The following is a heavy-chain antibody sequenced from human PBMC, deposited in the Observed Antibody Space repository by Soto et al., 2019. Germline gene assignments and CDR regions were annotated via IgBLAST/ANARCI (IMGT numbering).Heavy chain of an antibody. Sequence: EVQLLESGGGLVQPGGSLRLSCAASGFTFSSYAMSWVRQAPGKGLEWVSAISGSGGSTYYADSVKGRFTVSRDNSKNPLDLPMNSLRAEDTAVYYCAKFEGDYGDYPGLFYFDYWGQGTLVTVSS. J-gene: IGHJ4*02. CDR2: ISGSGGST. V-gene: IGHV3-23*01. D-gene: IGHD4-17*01. CDR3: AKFEGDYGDYPGLFYFDY. CDR1: GFTFSSYA.